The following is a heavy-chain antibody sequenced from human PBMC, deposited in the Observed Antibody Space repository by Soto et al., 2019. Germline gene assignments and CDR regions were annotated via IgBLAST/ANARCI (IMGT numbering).Heavy chain of an antibody. J-gene: IGHJ4*02. D-gene: IGHD4-17*01. CDR2: IYHSGST. CDR1: GGCISRGGYY. Sequence: TMSLTCAVAGGCISRGGYYWSWIRQPPGKGLEWIGYIYHSGSTYYNPSLKSRVTISVDRSKNQFSLKLSSVTAADTAVYYCARAMTTVTTIDYWGQGTLVTVSS. CDR3: ARAMTTVTTIDY. V-gene: IGHV4-30-2*01.